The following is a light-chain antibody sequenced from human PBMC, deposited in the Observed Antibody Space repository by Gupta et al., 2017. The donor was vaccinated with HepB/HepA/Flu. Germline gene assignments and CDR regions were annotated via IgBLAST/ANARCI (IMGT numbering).Light chain of an antibody. V-gene: IGKV1-17*01. Sequence: DIQMTQSPSSLSASVGDRVTITCRASQGISNDLGWYQQKPGKAPKRLIYAASSLQRGVPSRFSGSGSGTECTLTISSLQPEDFATYYCLQHNTYPRTFGQGTKLEIK. CDR3: LQHNTYPRT. CDR1: QGISND. J-gene: IGKJ2*02. CDR2: AAS.